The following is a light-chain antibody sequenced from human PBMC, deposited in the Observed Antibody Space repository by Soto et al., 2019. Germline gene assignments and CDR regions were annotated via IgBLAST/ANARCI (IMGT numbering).Light chain of an antibody. CDR3: HQYICYSRT. J-gene: IGKJ1*01. CDR1: HDISKY. CDR2: DAS. V-gene: IGKV1-33*01. Sequence: IQMTKSPSAVSASAGDRITITCQASHDISKYLNWYQHKPWKAPNLLISDASSLERGVPSRLSGSGAGTVFTLISRSVHPDDVVTYCCHQYICYSRTFGQGTKVDIK.